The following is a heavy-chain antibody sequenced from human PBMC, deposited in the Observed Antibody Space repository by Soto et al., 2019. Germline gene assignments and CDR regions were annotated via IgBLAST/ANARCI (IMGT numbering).Heavy chain of an antibody. CDR3: ARIKPPDRAGRPPYYYYYYGLDV. J-gene: IGHJ6*02. CDR1: GGTFNTYA. V-gene: IGHV1-69*06. D-gene: IGHD6-6*01. CDR2: IIPIFGTA. Sequence: KVSCKASGGTFNTYAISWVRQAPGQGLEWMGGIIPIFGTASYAQNFQGRVTITADKSTNTAYMELTSLISEDTGVYYCARIKPPDRAGRPPYYYYYYGLDVWGQGTTVTVSS.